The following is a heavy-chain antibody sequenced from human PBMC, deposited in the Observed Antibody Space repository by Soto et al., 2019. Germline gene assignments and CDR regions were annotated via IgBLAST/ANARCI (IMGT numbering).Heavy chain of an antibody. V-gene: IGHV3-30*18. CDR2: ISYDGSNK. Sequence: QVQLVESGGGVVQPGRSLRLSCAASGFTFSSYGMHWVRQAPGKGLEWVAVISYDGSNKYYADSVKGRFTISRDNSKNTLYLQMNSLRAEDTAVYYCAKDHGTMVRGVIIQVYYFDYWGQGTLVTVSS. CDR1: GFTFSSYG. D-gene: IGHD3-10*01. CDR3: AKDHGTMVRGVIIQVYYFDY. J-gene: IGHJ4*02.